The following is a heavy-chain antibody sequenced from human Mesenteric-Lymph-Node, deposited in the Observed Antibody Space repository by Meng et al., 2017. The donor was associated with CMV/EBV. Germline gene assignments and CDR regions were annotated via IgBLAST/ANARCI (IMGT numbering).Heavy chain of an antibody. V-gene: IGHV4-39*07. J-gene: IGHJ4*02. D-gene: IGHD6-13*01. CDR1: GGSISSSSSNYY. CDR3: ARALHHRYSSSPGL. Sequence: SETLSLTCSVSGGSISSSSSNYYWGWIRQPPGKGLEWIGEINHSGSTNYNPSLKSRVTISVDTSKNQFSLKLSSVTAADTAVYYCARALHHRYSSSPGLWGQGTLVTSPQ. CDR2: INHSGST.